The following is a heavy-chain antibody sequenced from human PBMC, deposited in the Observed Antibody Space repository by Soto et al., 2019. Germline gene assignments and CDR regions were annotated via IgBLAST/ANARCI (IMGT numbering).Heavy chain of an antibody. Sequence: QITLKESGPTLVKPTQTLTLTCTFSGFSLSTSGVGVGWIRQPPGKALEWLALIYWDDDKRYSPSLKSRLTITKDTSKNQVVLTMTNMDPVDKATYYCAHRRWIAAAPSVPGGYGMDVWGQGTTVTVSS. CDR2: IYWDDDK. CDR1: GFSLSTSGVG. J-gene: IGHJ6*02. V-gene: IGHV2-5*02. CDR3: AHRRWIAAAPSVPGGYGMDV. D-gene: IGHD6-13*01.